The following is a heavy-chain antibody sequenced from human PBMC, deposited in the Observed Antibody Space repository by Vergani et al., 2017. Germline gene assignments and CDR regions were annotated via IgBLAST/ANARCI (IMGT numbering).Heavy chain of an antibody. CDR2: TYHSGST. D-gene: IGHD3-22*01. V-gene: IGHV4-30-2*01. CDR1: GGSISSGGYS. J-gene: IGHJ4*02. CDR3: ARGDLFINYYDSSVYHYTPNGKH. Sequence: QVQLQESGPGLVKPSQTLSLTFAVSGGSISSGGYSLSWIRQPPGNALEWIGCTYHSGSTNYNPSLKSRVTISVDRSKNQLSLKLSSVTAADTAVYYCARGDLFINYYDSSVYHYTPNGKHWGQGKLVT.